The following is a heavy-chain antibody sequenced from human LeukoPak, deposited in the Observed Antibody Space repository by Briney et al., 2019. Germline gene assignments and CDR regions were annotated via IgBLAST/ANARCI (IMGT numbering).Heavy chain of an antibody. CDR3: AELGITMIGGV. CDR2: IQHDGSEQ. V-gene: IGHV3-7*01. Sequence: GGSLRPSCAASGLSFSSYWMSWVRQAPGKGLEWVANIQHDGSEQYYVDSVKGRFTISRDNAKNSLYLQMNSLRAEDTAVYYCAELGITMIGGVWGKGTTVTISS. D-gene: IGHD3-10*02. CDR1: GLSFSSYW. J-gene: IGHJ6*04.